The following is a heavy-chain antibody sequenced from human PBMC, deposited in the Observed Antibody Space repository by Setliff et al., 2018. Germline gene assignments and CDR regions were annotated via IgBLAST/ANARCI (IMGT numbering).Heavy chain of an antibody. CDR2: IHHTGTT. D-gene: IGHD3-10*01. J-gene: IGHJ6*03. Sequence: PSETLSLTCTVSGGSIRSGDYWGWIRQHPGKGLEWIGYIHHTGTTFYNPSLRSRVTISVDTSNNQLSLKLTSVSAADTAVYYCARAYYYASGNSHNYYMDVWGKGTAVTVSS. CDR1: GGSIRSGDY. V-gene: IGHV4-30-4*01. CDR3: ARAYYYASGNSHNYYMDV.